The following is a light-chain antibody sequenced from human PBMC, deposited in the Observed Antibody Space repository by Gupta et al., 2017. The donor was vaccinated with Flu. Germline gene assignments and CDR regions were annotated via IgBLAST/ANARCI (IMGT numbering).Light chain of an antibody. CDR2: GAS. J-gene: IGKJ1*01. V-gene: IGKV3-15*01. CDR1: QSVSSN. Sequence: EIVMTQSPATLSVSPGERATLSCRASQSVSSNLAWYQQKPGQAPRLLIYGASTRATGIPARFSGSGSGTEFTLTIRSLKSEDFAVYYFQEDYNWAQTFGQGTKVEMK. CDR3: QEDYNWAQT.